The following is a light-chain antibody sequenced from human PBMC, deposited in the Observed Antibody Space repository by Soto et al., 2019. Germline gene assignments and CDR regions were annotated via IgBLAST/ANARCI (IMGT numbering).Light chain of an antibody. V-gene: IGLV2-14*01. Sequence: QSALTQPASVSGSPGQSITISCTGTSSDVGGYNYVSWYQQHPGKAPKLMIYDVSNRPSGVSNRFSGSKSGNTATLTISGLKAEHEADYYCSSYTSRSPLVFGGGTKLTVL. CDR1: SSDVGGYNY. CDR2: DVS. CDR3: SSYTSRSPLV. J-gene: IGLJ2*01.